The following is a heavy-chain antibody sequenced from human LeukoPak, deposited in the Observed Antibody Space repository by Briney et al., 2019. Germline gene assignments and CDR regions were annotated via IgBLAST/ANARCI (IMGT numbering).Heavy chain of an antibody. CDR1: GYTFTSYY. D-gene: IGHD6-19*01. Sequence: GASVRVSCKASGYTFTSYYMHWVRQAPGQGLEWMGIINPSGGTTSYAQKFQGRVTMTTDTSTSTAYMELRSLRSDDTAVYYCARAMPHSSGWYEKLSYWGQGTLVTVSS. J-gene: IGHJ4*02. CDR3: ARAMPHSSGWYEKLSY. V-gene: IGHV1-46*01. CDR2: INPSGGTT.